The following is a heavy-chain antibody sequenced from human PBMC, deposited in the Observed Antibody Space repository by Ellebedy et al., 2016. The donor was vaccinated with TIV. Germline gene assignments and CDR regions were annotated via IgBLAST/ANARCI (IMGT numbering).Heavy chain of an antibody. CDR3: ARDAVQRYFYGVGV. J-gene: IGHJ6*02. CDR1: GFTFSSYG. CDR2: VSYDGSSN. V-gene: IGHV3-30*03. Sequence: GGSLRLSCAASGFTFSSYGMHWVRQAPGKGLEWVALVSYDGSSNYYADSVKGRFTISRDNSKNTLSLQMNSLRGEDSAVYYFARDAVQRYFYGVGVWGQGTTVTVSS. D-gene: IGHD1-1*01.